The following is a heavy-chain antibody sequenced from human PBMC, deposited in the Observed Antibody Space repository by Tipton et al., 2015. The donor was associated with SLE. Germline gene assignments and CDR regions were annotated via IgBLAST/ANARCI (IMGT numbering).Heavy chain of an antibody. V-gene: IGHV4-59*01. D-gene: IGHD7-27*01. CDR1: GGSISSYY. CDR3: ARAVNWGLFDY. J-gene: IGHJ4*02. CDR2: IYYSGST. Sequence: LRLFCTVSGGSISSYYWSWIRQPPGKGLEWIGYIYYSGSTNYNPSLKSRVTISVDTSKNQFSLKLSSVTAADTAVYYCARAVNWGLFDYWGQGTLVTVSS.